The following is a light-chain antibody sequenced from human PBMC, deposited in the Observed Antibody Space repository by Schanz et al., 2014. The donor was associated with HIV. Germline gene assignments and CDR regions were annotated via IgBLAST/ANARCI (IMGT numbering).Light chain of an antibody. CDR2: GNS. CDR1: SSNIGAGYV. V-gene: IGLV1-40*01. Sequence: QSVLTQPPSVSGAPGQRVTISCTGSSSNIGAGYVVHWYQQLPGTAPKLLIYGNSNRPSGVPDQFSGSKSGSSASLAITGLQADDEADYYCQSYDSSLSGYVFGPGTKLTVL. CDR3: QSYDSSLSGYV. J-gene: IGLJ1*01.